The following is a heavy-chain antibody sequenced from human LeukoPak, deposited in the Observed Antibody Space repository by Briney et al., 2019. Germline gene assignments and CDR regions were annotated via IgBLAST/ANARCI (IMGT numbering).Heavy chain of an antibody. CDR3: AKDRLDILTGFLEFDY. Sequence: GSLRLSCAASGFTFSSYAMSWVRQAPGKGLEWVSAISGSGGSTYYADSVKGRFAISRDNSKNTLYLQMNSLRAEDTAVYYCAKDRLDILTGFLEFDYWGQGTLVTVSS. CDR2: ISGSGGST. CDR1: GFTFSSYA. D-gene: IGHD3-9*01. V-gene: IGHV3-23*01. J-gene: IGHJ4*02.